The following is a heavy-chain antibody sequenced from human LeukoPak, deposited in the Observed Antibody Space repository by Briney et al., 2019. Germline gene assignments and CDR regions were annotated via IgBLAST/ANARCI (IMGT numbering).Heavy chain of an antibody. J-gene: IGHJ3*02. CDR2: IYTSGST. D-gene: IGHD4-17*01. CDR1: GGSISSGSYY. CDR3: ATYGDYVAFDN. Sequence: PSETLSLTCTVSGGSISSGSYYWSWIRQPAGKGLEWIGRIYTSGSTNYNPSLKSRVTISVDTSKNQFSLKLSSVTAADTAVYYCATYGDYVAFDNWGQGTMVTVSS. V-gene: IGHV4-61*02.